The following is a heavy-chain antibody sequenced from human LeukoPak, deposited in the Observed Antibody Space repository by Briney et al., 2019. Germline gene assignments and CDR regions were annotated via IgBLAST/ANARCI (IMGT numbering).Heavy chain of an antibody. CDR1: GGTFSSYA. D-gene: IGHD3-22*01. Sequence: SVKVSCKASGGTFSSYAISWVRQAPGQGLEWMGGIIPIFGTANYAQKFQGRVTITADESTSTAYMELSSLRSEDTAVYYCARSPYDFSGYYQFYFDYWGQGTPVTVSS. CDR3: ARSPYDFSGYYQFYFDY. J-gene: IGHJ4*02. CDR2: IIPIFGTA. V-gene: IGHV1-69*13.